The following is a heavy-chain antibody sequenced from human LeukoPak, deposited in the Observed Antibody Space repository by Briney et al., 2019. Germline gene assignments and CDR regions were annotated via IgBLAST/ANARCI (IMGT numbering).Heavy chain of an antibody. D-gene: IGHD6-6*01. CDR3: VSSIGGSSFSDAFDI. Sequence: SETLSLTCTVSGGYIRSYYWSWIRQPPGKGLERIGYIYYSGSTNYNPSLKSRVTISVDTSKNQFSLKLSSVTAADTAVYYCVSSIGGSSFSDAFDIWGQGTMVTVSS. J-gene: IGHJ3*02. CDR2: IYYSGST. CDR1: GGYIRSYY. V-gene: IGHV4-59*01.